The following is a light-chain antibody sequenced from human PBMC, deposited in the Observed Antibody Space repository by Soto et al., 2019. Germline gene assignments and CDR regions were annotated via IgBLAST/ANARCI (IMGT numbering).Light chain of an antibody. CDR3: CSYAGSSTRVV. CDR1: SSDVGSYNL. J-gene: IGLJ2*01. Sequence: QSVPTQPASVSGSPGQSITISCTGTSSDVGSYNLVSWYQQHPGKAPKLMIYEGSKRPSGVSNRFSGSKSGNTASLTISGLQAEDEADYYCCSYAGSSTRVVFGGGTKLTVL. V-gene: IGLV2-23*01. CDR2: EGS.